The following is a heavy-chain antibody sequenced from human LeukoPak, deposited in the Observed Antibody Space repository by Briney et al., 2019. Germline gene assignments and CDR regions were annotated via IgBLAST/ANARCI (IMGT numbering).Heavy chain of an antibody. D-gene: IGHD4-17*01. Sequence: GGSLRLSCAVSGFTFSNYAIHWVRQAPGKGLEYVSAISDNGGSTFYADSVKGRFTISRDNSKNTLYLQMNSLRAEDTAVYYCAKGGTVTTDSYYYGMDVWGQGTTLTVSS. J-gene: IGHJ6*02. CDR1: GFTFSNYA. V-gene: IGHV3-64*02. CDR2: ISDNGGST. CDR3: AKGGTVTTDSYYYGMDV.